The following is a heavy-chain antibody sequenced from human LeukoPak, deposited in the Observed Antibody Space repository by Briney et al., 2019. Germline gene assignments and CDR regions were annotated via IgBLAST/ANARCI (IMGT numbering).Heavy chain of an antibody. CDR1: GFTLSSYS. J-gene: IGHJ4*02. D-gene: IGHD3-10*01. CDR2: ISSSSSYI. V-gene: IGHV3-21*01. Sequence: PGGSLRLSCAASGFTLSSYSMNWVRQAPGKGLEWVSSISSSSSYINYAHSVKGRFTSSRDNAKNSLYLQRNSLRAEDTDVYYCARDYYGSGSYWGQGTLVTVSS. CDR3: ARDYYGSGSY.